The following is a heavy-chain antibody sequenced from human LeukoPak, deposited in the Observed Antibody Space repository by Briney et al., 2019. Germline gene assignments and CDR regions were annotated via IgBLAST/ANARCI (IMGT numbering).Heavy chain of an antibody. D-gene: IGHD4-11*01. CDR3: ARVPPYSNYVYDY. Sequence: GGSLRLSCAASGFTFSSYAMHWVRQAPGKGLEYVSAISSNGGSTYYANSAKGRFTISRDNSKNTLYLQMGSLRAEDMAVYYCARVPPYSNYVYDYWGQGTLVTVSS. CDR2: ISSNGGST. V-gene: IGHV3-64*01. CDR1: GFTFSSYA. J-gene: IGHJ4*02.